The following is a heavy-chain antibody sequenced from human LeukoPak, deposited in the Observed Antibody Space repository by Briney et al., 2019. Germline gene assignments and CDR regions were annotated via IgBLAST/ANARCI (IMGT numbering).Heavy chain of an antibody. CDR1: GYNFANHM. J-gene: IGHJ4*02. Sequence: GESLKTSSKASGYNFANHMIALVRQMPGKGLEWMGIIYAGDSDTRYSPSFQGQVTLSADKSISTAYLQWSRLEASDTAMYYCARCGTDDSAVAPGAPDYWGQGTLVTVSS. D-gene: IGHD2-2*01. V-gene: IGHV5-51*01. CDR2: IYAGDSDT. CDR3: ARCGTDDSAVAPGAPDY.